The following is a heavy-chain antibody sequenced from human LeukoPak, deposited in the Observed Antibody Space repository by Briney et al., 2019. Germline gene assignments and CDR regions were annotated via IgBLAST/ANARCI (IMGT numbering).Heavy chain of an antibody. CDR3: ARDLPYSSSSGNFDY. D-gene: IGHD6-6*01. V-gene: IGHV4-39*07. CDR2: IYYSGST. CDR1: GGSISSSSYY. Sequence: SETLSLTCTVSGGSISSSSYYWGWIRQPPGKGLEWIGSIYYSGSTYYNPSLKSRVTISVDTSKNQFSLKLSSVTAADTAVYYCARDLPYSSSSGNFDYWGQGTLVTVSS. J-gene: IGHJ4*02.